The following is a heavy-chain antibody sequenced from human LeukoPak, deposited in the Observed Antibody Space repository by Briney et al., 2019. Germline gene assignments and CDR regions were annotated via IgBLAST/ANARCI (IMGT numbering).Heavy chain of an antibody. J-gene: IGHJ6*02. Sequence: SETLSLTCAVYGGSFSGYYWSWIRQPPGKGLEWIGEINHSGSTNYNPSLKSRVTISVDTSKNQFPLKLSSVTAADTAVYYCARGSRSLIAAAIYYYYYYGMDVWGQGTTVTVSS. CDR3: ARGSRSLIAAAIYYYYYYGMDV. V-gene: IGHV4-34*01. D-gene: IGHD6-13*01. CDR1: GGSFSGYY. CDR2: INHSGST.